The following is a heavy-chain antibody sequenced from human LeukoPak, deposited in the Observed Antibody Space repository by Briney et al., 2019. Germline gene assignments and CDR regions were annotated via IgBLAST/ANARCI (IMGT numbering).Heavy chain of an antibody. CDR2: ISYDGSNK. CDR3: AKDDSRGSSVP. V-gene: IGHV3-30*18. J-gene: IGHJ5*02. CDR1: GFTFSSYG. D-gene: IGHD6-25*01. Sequence: HAGGSLRLSCAASGFTFSSYGMHWVRQAPGKGLEWVAVISYDGSNKYYADSVKGRFTISRDNSKNTLYLQMNSLRAEDTAVYYCAKDDSRGSSVPWGQGTLVTVSS.